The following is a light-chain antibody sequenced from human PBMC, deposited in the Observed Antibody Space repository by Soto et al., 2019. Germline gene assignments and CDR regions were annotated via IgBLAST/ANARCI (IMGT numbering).Light chain of an antibody. Sequence: QSALTQPASVSGSPGQSITISCTGSSSDIGAYDYVSWYQQRPVKAPTLIIFDVTNRPSGVSDRFSGSKSGNTASLTISGLQTEDEADYYCNSYTSSSTPYVFGTVTKLAVL. CDR1: SSDIGAYDY. V-gene: IGLV2-14*01. CDR3: NSYTSSSTPYV. CDR2: DVT. J-gene: IGLJ1*01.